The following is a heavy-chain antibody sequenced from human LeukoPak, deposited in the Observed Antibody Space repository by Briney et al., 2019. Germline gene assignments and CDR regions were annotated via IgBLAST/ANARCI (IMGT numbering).Heavy chain of an antibody. D-gene: IGHD3-3*01. CDR3: THRSPLFWSGYGY. J-gene: IGHJ4*02. V-gene: IGHV2-5*01. CDR1: GFSLNTSGVA. Sequence: SGPTLVNPTQTLTLTCTFSGFSLNTSGVALGWIPQPPGKALEWLALIYWNDDKRYSPSLKNRLTIAKDTSKDQVVLTVTNMDPLDTGTYDCTHRSPLFWSGYGYWGQGTLVTVSS. CDR2: IYWNDDK.